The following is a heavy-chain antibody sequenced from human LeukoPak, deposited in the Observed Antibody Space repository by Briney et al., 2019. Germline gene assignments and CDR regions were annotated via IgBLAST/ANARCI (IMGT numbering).Heavy chain of an antibody. Sequence: GGSLSLSCAASGFTVSRKYMRWVRQPPGKGLEWVSVIYSGGSTYYADSVKGRFTISRDNSKNTLYLQMNSLRAEDTAVYYCARDIAYDSSGYYSPHFDYWGQGTPVIVSS. J-gene: IGHJ4*02. CDR3: ARDIAYDSSGYYSPHFDY. D-gene: IGHD3-22*01. CDR1: GFTVSRKY. V-gene: IGHV3-53*01. CDR2: IYSGGST.